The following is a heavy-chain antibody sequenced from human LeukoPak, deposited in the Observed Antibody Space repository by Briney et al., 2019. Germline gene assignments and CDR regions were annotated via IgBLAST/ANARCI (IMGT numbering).Heavy chain of an antibody. CDR1: GYTFTGYY. CDR3: ARKPRYCSSTSRCGQAGDAFDI. V-gene: IGHV1-2*02. J-gene: IGHJ3*02. CDR2: INPNSGGT. Sequence: ASVKVSCKASGYTFTGYYMHWVRQAPGQGLEWMGWINPNSGGTNYAQKLQGRVTMTRDTSISTAYMELSRLRSDDTAVYYCARKPRYCSSTSRCGQAGDAFDIWGQGTMVTVSS. D-gene: IGHD2-2*01.